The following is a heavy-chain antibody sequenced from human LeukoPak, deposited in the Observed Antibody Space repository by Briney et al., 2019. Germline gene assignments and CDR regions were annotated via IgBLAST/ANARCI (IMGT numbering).Heavy chain of an antibody. CDR3: ARADIVVVPAAIIPYYYGMDV. CDR2: ISAYNSNT. V-gene: IGHV1-18*01. CDR1: GYTFTSYG. J-gene: IGHJ6*02. D-gene: IGHD2-2*01. Sequence: ASVKVSCKASGYTFTSYGISWVRQAPGQGLEWMGWISAYNSNTNYAQKLQGRVTMTTDTSTSTAYMELRSLRSDDTAVYYCARADIVVVPAAIIPYYYGMDVWGQGTTVTVSS.